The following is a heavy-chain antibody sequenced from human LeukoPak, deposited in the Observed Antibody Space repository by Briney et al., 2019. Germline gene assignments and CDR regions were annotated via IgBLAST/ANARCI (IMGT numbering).Heavy chain of an antibody. J-gene: IGHJ6*02. Sequence: SETLSLTCTVSGGSVSSGTYYWSWIRQPPGKGLEWIGYIYYSGNTNYNPSLKSRVTISVDTSMNQFSLKLSSVTAADTAVYYCARDSPYDFWSGYRHYYGMDVWGQGTTVTVSS. CDR2: IYYSGNT. CDR1: GGSVSSGTYY. D-gene: IGHD3-3*01. V-gene: IGHV4-61*01. CDR3: ARDSPYDFWSGYRHYYGMDV.